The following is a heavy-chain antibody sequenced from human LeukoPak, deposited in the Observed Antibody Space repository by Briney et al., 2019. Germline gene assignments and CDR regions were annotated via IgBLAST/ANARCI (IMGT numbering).Heavy chain of an antibody. V-gene: IGHV4-39*07. D-gene: IGHD3-22*01. J-gene: IGHJ4*02. Sequence: SETLSLTCTVSGGSISSSSYYWGWIRQPPGKGLEWIGSIYYSGSTYYNPSLKSRVTISVDTSKNQFSLKLSSVTAADTAVYYCARDRGGYYDSSGLFDYWGQGTLVTVSS. CDR2: IYYSGST. CDR1: GGSISSSSYY. CDR3: ARDRGGYYDSSGLFDY.